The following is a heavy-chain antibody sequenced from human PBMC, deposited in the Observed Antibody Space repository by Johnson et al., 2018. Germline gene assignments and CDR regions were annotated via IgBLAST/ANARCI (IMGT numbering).Heavy chain of an antibody. Sequence: QVQLVQSGGGVVQPGRSLRLSCVASGFTFSSYGMHWVRQAPGKGLEWVSLISDSGGSTAYADSVKGRFTISRDNSKNTAYLQMNSLKTEDTAVYYCTRHRSGTGDAFDIWGQGTMVTVSS. D-gene: IGHD1-26*01. J-gene: IGHJ3*02. CDR3: TRHRSGTGDAFDI. CDR2: ISDSGGST. V-gene: IGHV3-NL1*01. CDR1: GFTFSSYG.